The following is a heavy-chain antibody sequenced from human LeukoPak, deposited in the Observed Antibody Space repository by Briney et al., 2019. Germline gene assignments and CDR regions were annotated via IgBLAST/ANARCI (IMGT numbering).Heavy chain of an antibody. CDR1: GFTFTTFN. J-gene: IGHJ4*02. D-gene: IGHD3-9*01. CDR2: ITHGGDYI. Sequence: PGGSLRLSCAASGFTFTTFNMNWVRQAPGKGLEWVSSITHGGDYIYYADSVKGRFTTSRDNAKNSLSLQLNSLRVEDTAVYYCARGHYDVLAASYKWTPDYWGQGTLVTVSS. CDR3: ARGHYDVLAASYKWTPDY. V-gene: IGHV3-21*01.